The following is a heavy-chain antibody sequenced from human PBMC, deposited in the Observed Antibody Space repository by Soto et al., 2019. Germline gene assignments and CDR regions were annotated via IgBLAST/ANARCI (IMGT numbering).Heavy chain of an antibody. J-gene: IGHJ4*02. CDR1: GFTLSGSV. D-gene: IGHD5-12*01. CDR2: IRSRSNGYAT. CDR3: TRPGYSNYDSDY. V-gene: IGHV3-73*02. Sequence: EVQLVGSGGGLVQPGGSLKLSCAASGFTLSGSVIYWVRQASGKGLEWVGRIRSRSNGYATAYAASVRGRFTISRDDSKNTAYLQMDSLKTEDTAVYYCTRPGYSNYDSDYWGQGTLVTVSS.